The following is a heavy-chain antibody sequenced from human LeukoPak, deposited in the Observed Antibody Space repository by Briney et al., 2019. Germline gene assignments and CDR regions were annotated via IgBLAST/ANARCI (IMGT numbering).Heavy chain of an antibody. V-gene: IGHV3-30*02. Sequence: GGSRRLSCVASGFTFNDHGMHWVRQAPGKGLEWLAFIRYDGTDESYGASVRGRLTISRDDSLNTVYLQMDSLGHDDTAVYYCARNRAFGTFDAFDMWGQGTIVTVSS. CDR1: GFTFNDHG. D-gene: IGHD3-10*01. CDR2: IRYDGTDE. J-gene: IGHJ3*02. CDR3: ARNRAFGTFDAFDM.